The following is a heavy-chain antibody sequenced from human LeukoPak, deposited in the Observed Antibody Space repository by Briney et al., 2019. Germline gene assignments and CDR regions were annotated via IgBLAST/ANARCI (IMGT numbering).Heavy chain of an antibody. Sequence: PGGSLRLSCAASGFTFSSYSMNWVRQAPGKGLEWVSSISSSSSYIYYADSVKGRFTISRDNAKNSLYLQMNSLRAEDTAVYYCARYYYDSRPTGGMGAFDIWGQGTMVTVSS. CDR1: GFTFSSYS. J-gene: IGHJ3*02. CDR3: ARYYYDSRPTGGMGAFDI. CDR2: ISSSSSYI. V-gene: IGHV3-21*01. D-gene: IGHD3-22*01.